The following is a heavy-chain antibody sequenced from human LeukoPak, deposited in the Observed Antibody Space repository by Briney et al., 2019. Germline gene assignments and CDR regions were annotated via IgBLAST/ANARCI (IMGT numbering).Heavy chain of an antibody. D-gene: IGHD2-21*02. Sequence: SETLSLTCAVYVGSFSGSYWSWVRHPPGKGLWWVGEINHTGRTNNNPSTKSRVALSLDTSKNQFSLMLNSVTAAHTAVYYLARWVTGLHYWGEGTVVTVSS. J-gene: IGHJ4*02. CDR3: ARWVTGLHY. CDR1: VGSFSGSY. CDR2: INHTGRT. V-gene: IGHV4-34*01.